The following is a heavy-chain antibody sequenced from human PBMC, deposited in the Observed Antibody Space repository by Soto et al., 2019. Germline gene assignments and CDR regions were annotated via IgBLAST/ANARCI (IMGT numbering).Heavy chain of an antibody. CDR3: ARDGGTAMADYYYYGMDV. D-gene: IGHD5-18*01. V-gene: IGHV1-18*01. Sequence: ASVKVSCKASGYTFTSYGISWVRQAPGQGLEWMGWISAYNGNTNDAQKLQGRVTMTTDTSTSTAYMELRSLRSDDTAVYYCARDGGTAMADYYYYGMDVWGQGTTVTVSS. J-gene: IGHJ6*02. CDR2: ISAYNGNT. CDR1: GYTFTSYG.